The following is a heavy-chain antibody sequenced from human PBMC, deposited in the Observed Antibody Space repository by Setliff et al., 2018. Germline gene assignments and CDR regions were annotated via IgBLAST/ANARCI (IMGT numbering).Heavy chain of an antibody. V-gene: IGHV4-38-2*01. CDR1: GVSISDGHF. J-gene: IGHJ4*02. D-gene: IGHD3-10*01. CDR3: ARRDEYLQSREFLDF. CDR2: IDRTGNR. Sequence: SQTLSLTCAVSGVSISDGHFWGWIRQPPGKGLEWIGSIDRTGNRYYNSPLRSRVTLSIDMSRNEFSLELRSMTAADTAMYYCARRDEYLQSREFLDFWGQGILVTVSS.